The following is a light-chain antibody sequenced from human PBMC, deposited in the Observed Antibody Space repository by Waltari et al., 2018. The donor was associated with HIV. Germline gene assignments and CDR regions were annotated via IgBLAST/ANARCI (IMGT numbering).Light chain of an antibody. CDR1: QSLLHNNGHNY. CDR2: LAS. V-gene: IGKV2-28*01. Sequence: DIAMIQSPDSLAVSPGEPASISCRSSQSLLHNNGHNYLDWYIQRPGQAPDLLIYLASRRASGVPDRIAGSGSGTDFILKISRVEPEDVGVYYCMHGQQTPVFGQGTQVEV. J-gene: IGKJ1*01. CDR3: MHGQQTPV.